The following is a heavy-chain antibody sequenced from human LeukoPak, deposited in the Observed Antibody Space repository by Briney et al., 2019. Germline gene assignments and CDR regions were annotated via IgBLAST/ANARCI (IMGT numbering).Heavy chain of an antibody. Sequence: SQTLSLTCTVSGGSVSSGGYYWSWIRQPPGKGLEWIGYIYHSGSTYYNPSLKSRVTISVDRSKNQFSLKLSSVTAADTAVYYCAKNVVPAVILFSAFDIWGQGTMVTVSS. CDR3: AKNVVPAVILFSAFDI. D-gene: IGHD2-2*01. CDR1: GGSVSSGGYY. V-gene: IGHV4-30-2*01. J-gene: IGHJ3*02. CDR2: IYHSGST.